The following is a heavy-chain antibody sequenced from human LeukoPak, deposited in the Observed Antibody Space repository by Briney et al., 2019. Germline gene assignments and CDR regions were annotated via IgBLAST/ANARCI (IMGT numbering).Heavy chain of an antibody. V-gene: IGHV3-30-3*01. Sequence: GGSLRLSCAASGFTFSSYAMHWVRQAPGKGLEWVAVISYDGSNKYYADSVKGRFTISRDNSKNTLYLQMNSLRAEDTAVYYCARDRRRIAVAGHFDYWGQGTLVTVSS. CDR2: ISYDGSNK. D-gene: IGHD6-19*01. CDR3: ARDRRRIAVAGHFDY. J-gene: IGHJ4*02. CDR1: GFTFSSYA.